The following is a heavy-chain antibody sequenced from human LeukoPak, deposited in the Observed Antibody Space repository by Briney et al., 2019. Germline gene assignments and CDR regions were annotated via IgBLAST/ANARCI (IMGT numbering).Heavy chain of an antibody. CDR3: ARDLTAERRDGYLH. CDR1: GGTFSSYA. V-gene: IGHV1-69*13. D-gene: IGHD5-24*01. Sequence: ASVNVSCKASGGTFSSYAISWVRQAPGQGLEWMGGIIPIFGTANYAQKFQGRVTITADESTSTAYMELSSLRSEDTAVYYCARDLTAERRDGYLHWGQGTLVTVSS. CDR2: IIPIFGTA. J-gene: IGHJ1*01.